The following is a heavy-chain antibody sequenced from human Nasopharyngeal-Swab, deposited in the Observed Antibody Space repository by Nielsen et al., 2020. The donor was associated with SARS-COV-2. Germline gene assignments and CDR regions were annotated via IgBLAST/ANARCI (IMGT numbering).Heavy chain of an antibody. J-gene: IGHJ4*02. D-gene: IGHD2-15*01. V-gene: IGHV3-30-3*01. Sequence: GESLKISCAASGFTFSSYAMLWVRQAPGKGLEWVAVISYDGSNKYYADSVKGRFTISRDNSKNTLYLQMNSLRAEDTAVYYCARDEGCFDYWGQGTLVTVSS. CDR3: ARDEGCFDY. CDR1: GFTFSSYA. CDR2: ISYDGSNK.